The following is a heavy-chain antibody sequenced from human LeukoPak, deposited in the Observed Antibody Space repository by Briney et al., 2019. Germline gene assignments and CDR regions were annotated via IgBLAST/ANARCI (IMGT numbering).Heavy chain of an antibody. J-gene: IGHJ4*02. CDR3: AKDLGFDWLSNHPDFDY. Sequence: GGSLRLSCAASGFTFSSYAMSWVRQAPGKGLEWVSAISGSGGSTYYADSVKGRFTISRDNSKNTLYLQMNSLRAEDTAVYYCAKDLGFDWLSNHPDFDYWGQGPLDTVSS. V-gene: IGHV3-23*01. D-gene: IGHD3-9*01. CDR2: ISGSGGST. CDR1: GFTFSSYA.